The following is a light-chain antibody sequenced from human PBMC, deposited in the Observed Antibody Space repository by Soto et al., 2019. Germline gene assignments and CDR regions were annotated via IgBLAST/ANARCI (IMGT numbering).Light chain of an antibody. J-gene: IGLJ3*02. CDR3: TSYVGNDMGV. CDR1: SSDVGAYKY. CDR2: EVT. V-gene: IGLV2-8*01. Sequence: QSALTQPPSASGSPGQSVTISCTGTSSDVGAYKYVSWYQQYPGKAPKLMIYEVTKRPSGVPDRFSGSKSGNTASLTVSGLQAEDEADYYCTSYVGNDMGVFGGGTKLTVL.